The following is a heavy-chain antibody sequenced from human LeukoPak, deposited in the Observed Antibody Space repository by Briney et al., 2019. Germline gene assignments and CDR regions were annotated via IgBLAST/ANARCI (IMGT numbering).Heavy chain of an antibody. J-gene: IGHJ6*03. CDR2: MYSNGGGR. CDR3: TRRTYSTYMDV. V-gene: IGHV4-39*01. CDR1: GGPMITDTFY. Sequence: KPSETLSLTCTVSGGPMITDTFYWVWIRQPPGKGLEWIANMYSNGGGRQYNRSLTNRVSISVDTSKNQFFLNLNSVTAADTAIYYCTRRTYSTYMDVWGQGTTVTVSS. D-gene: IGHD1-7*01.